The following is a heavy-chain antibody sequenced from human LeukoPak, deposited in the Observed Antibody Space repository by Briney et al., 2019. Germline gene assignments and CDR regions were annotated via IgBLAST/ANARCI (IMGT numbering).Heavy chain of an antibody. D-gene: IGHD5-12*01. CDR2: IYNRGST. Sequence: PSETLSLTCTVSGVSISRGSYYGRWIRQPAGKGLEWIGRIYNRGSTNYNPSLKSQVTISVDTSKTQFSLKLSSVTAADTAVYYCARGLGIVATMPLLSYYYYMDVWGKGTTVTVSS. V-gene: IGHV4-61*02. J-gene: IGHJ6*03. CDR1: GVSISRGSYY. CDR3: ARGLGIVATMPLLSYYYYMDV.